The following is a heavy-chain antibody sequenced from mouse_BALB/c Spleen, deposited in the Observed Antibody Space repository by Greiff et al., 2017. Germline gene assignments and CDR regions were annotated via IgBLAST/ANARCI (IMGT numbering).Heavy chain of an antibody. Sequence: EVKLVESGGGLVKPGGSLKLSCAASGFTFSDYYMYWVRQTPEKRLEWVATISDGGSYTYYPDSVKGRFTISRDNAKHNLYLQMSSLKSEDTAMYCCARDRDGNAFAYWGQGTLVTVSA. CDR1: GFTFSDYY. D-gene: IGHD2-1*01. V-gene: IGHV5-4*02. CDR2: ISDGGSYT. J-gene: IGHJ3*01. CDR3: ARDRDGNAFAY.